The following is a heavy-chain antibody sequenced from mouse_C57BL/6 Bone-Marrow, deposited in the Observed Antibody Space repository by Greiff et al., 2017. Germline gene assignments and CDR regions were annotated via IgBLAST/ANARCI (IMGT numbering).Heavy chain of an antibody. Sequence: VQLQQSGAELVRPGASVKLSCTASGFNIKDDYMHWVQQRPEQGLEWIGWIDPENGDTEYASKFQGKATITADTSSNTAYLQLSSLTSEDTAVYYGTTMTTVVAYYFDYWGQGTTLTVSS. D-gene: IGHD1-1*01. CDR2: IDPENGDT. V-gene: IGHV14-4*01. CDR1: GFNIKDDY. J-gene: IGHJ2*01. CDR3: TTMTTVVAYYFDY.